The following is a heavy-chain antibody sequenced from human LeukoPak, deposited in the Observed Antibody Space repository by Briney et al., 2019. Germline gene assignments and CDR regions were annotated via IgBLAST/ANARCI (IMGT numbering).Heavy chain of an antibody. CDR2: IYYSGST. CDR1: RGSISSGDYY. CDR3: ARGFVVSGWYFDY. J-gene: IGHJ4*02. Sequence: SQTLSLTCTVSRGSISSGDYYWSWIRQPPGKGLEWIGYIYYSGSTYYNPSLKSRLTISVDTSKNQFSLKLSSVTAADTAVYYCARGFVVSGWYFDYWGQGTLVTVSS. V-gene: IGHV4-30-4*01. D-gene: IGHD6-19*01.